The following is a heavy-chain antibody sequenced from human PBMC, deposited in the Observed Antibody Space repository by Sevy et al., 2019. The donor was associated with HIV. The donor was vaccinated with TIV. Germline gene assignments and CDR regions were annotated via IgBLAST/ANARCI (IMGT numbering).Heavy chain of an antibody. J-gene: IGHJ6*02. CDR2: IYSAGTA. Sequence: GGSLRLSCSASGFTVGSNYMSWVRQAPGKGLEWVSIIYSAGTAYYADSVTGRFTISRDNSKNTLYLQMNSLRAEDTALYYCARGGDFWSGFHYYFYGTDVWGQGTTVTVSS. V-gene: IGHV3-53*01. CDR3: ARGGDFWSGFHYYFYGTDV. D-gene: IGHD3-3*01. CDR1: GFTVGSNY.